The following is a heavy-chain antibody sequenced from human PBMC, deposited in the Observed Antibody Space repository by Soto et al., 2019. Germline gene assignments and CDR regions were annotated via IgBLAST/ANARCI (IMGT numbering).Heavy chain of an antibody. V-gene: IGHV1-8*01. CDR3: ARGLAVAGTEGDWYFDL. J-gene: IGHJ2*01. D-gene: IGHD6-19*01. CDR2: MIPNSGNT. CDR1: GYTFTSYD. Sequence: QVQLVQSGAEVKKPGASVKVSCKASGYTFTSYDINWVRQATGQGLEWMGWMIPNSGNTGYAQKFQGRVTMTRNTSISTAYMELSSLRSEDTAVYYCARGLAVAGTEGDWYFDLWGRGTLVTVSS.